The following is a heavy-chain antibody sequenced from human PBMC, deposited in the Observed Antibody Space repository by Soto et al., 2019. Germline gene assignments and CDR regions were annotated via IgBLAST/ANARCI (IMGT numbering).Heavy chain of an antibody. Sequence: GGSLRLSCAASGFTFSNAWMNWVRQAPGKWLEWVGRIKSKTDGGTTDYAAPVKGRFTISRDDSKNTLYLQMNSLKTEDTAVYYCTTDMDSGYDYYPYDYWGQGTLVTVSS. D-gene: IGHD5-12*01. V-gene: IGHV3-15*07. CDR3: TTDMDSGYDYYPYDY. CDR1: GFTFSNAW. J-gene: IGHJ4*02. CDR2: IKSKTDGGTT.